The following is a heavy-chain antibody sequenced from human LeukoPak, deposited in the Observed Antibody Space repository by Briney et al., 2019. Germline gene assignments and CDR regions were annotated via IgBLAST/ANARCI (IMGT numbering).Heavy chain of an antibody. V-gene: IGHV4-34*01. CDR2: INHSGST. CDR3: ARLGYCSSTSCSNNWFDP. D-gene: IGHD2-2*01. Sequence: SETLSLTCAVYGGSFSGYYWSWIRQPPGKGLEWIGEINHSGSTYYNPSLKSRVTISVDRSKNQFSLKLSSVTAADTAVYYCARLGYCSSTSCSNNWFDPWGQGTLVTVSS. J-gene: IGHJ5*02. CDR1: GGSFSGYY.